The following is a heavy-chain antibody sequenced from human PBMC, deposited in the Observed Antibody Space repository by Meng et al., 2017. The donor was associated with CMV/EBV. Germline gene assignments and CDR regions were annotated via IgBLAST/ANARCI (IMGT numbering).Heavy chain of an antibody. CDR1: GFTFDDYA. D-gene: IGHD2-2*01. J-gene: IGHJ6*02. V-gene: IGHV3-9*01. Sequence: SLKISCADSGFTFDDYAMHWVRQAPGKGLEWVSGISWNSGSIGYADSVKGRFTISRDNSKNTLYLQMNSLRAEDTAVYYCAKDSREYQPYYYGMDVWGQGTTVTVSS. CDR3: AKDSREYQPYYYGMDV. CDR2: ISWNSGSI.